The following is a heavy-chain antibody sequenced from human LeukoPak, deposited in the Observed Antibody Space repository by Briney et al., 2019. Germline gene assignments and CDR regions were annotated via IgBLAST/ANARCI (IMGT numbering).Heavy chain of an antibody. D-gene: IGHD3-3*01. CDR2: IYYSGST. CDR3: ARGTIFGNWFDP. Sequence: SETLSLTCTVSGGSISSYYWSWIRQPPGKGLEWIGYIYYSGSTNYNPSLKSRVTISVDTSKNQFSLKLSSVTAADTAVYYCARGTIFGNWFDPWGQGTLVTVSS. J-gene: IGHJ5*02. CDR1: GGSISSYY. V-gene: IGHV4-59*01.